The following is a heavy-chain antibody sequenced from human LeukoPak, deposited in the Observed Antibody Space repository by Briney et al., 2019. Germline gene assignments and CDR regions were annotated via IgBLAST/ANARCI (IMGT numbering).Heavy chain of an antibody. Sequence: GGSLRLSCAASGFTFSSYSMNWVRQAPGKGLEWVSSISSSSSYIYYADSVKGRFTISRDNAKNSLYLRMNSLRAEDTAVYYCARALYSSWKYGMDVWGKGTTVTVSS. J-gene: IGHJ6*04. CDR1: GFTFSSYS. D-gene: IGHD6-13*01. CDR2: ISSSSSYI. V-gene: IGHV3-21*01. CDR3: ARALYSSWKYGMDV.